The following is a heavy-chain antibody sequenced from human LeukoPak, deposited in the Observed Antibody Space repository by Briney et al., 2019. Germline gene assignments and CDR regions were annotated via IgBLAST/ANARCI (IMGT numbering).Heavy chain of an antibody. Sequence: SGTLSLTCTVSGGSISSYYWSWIRQPAGKGLEWIGRIYTSGSTNYNPSLKSRVTMSVDTSKNQFSLKLSSVTAADTAVYYCARDSTAGYYYYYGMDVWGQGTTVTVSS. J-gene: IGHJ6*02. CDR2: IYTSGST. V-gene: IGHV4-4*07. CDR3: ARDSTAGYYYYYGMDV. CDR1: GGSISSYY.